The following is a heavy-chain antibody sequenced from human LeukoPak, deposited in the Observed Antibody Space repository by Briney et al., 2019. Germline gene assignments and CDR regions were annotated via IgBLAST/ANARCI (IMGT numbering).Heavy chain of an antibody. D-gene: IGHD1-26*01. V-gene: IGHV3-30*18. CDR2: ISYDGSNK. J-gene: IGHJ4*02. CDR1: GFTFSNYA. CDR3: AKPSGSGVDY. Sequence: PGGSLRLSCAASGFTFSNYAMHWVRQAPGKGLEWVALISYDGSNKYNADSVKGRFTITRDNYKNIVYLQMNSLRVEDMAVYYCAKPSGSGVDYWGRGTRVTVSS.